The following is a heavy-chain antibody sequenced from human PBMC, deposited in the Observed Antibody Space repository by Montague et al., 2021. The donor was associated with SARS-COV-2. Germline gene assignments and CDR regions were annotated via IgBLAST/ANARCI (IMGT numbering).Heavy chain of an antibody. V-gene: IGHV4-4*02. CDR3: ARTSKLRESSSGNYYYHAMDV. D-gene: IGHD3-16*01. J-gene: IGHJ6*02. CDR2: IYHSGNA. CDR1: GGSISSSNW. Sequence: SETLSLTCAVSGGSISSSNWWSWVRQPPGKGLEWIGEIYHSGNANYNPSLKSRVTISVDKSKNQFSLKLSSVTAADTAVYYCARTSKLRESSSGNYYYHAMDVWGQGTTVTVSS.